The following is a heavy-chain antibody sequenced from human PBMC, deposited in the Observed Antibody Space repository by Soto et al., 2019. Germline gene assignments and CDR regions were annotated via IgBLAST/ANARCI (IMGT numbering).Heavy chain of an antibody. V-gene: IGHV2-70*04. CDR1: GFSLSTHGMR. Sequence: PTLVNPTQTLTLTCTFSGFSLSTHGMRVTWIREPPGKALEWLARIDWDDDKFYSTSLRTRLTVSKDTSKNQVVLTMTHMDPVDTATYYCARMQLSANGGLVYWGQGAQVTLSS. D-gene: IGHD1-1*01. CDR3: ARMQLSANGGLVY. CDR2: IDWDDDK. J-gene: IGHJ4*02.